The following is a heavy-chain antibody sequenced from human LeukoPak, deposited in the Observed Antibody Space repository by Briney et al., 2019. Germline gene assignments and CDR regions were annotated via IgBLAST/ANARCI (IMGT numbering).Heavy chain of an antibody. V-gene: IGHV4-39*01. J-gene: IGHJ4*02. CDR3: ARRSYDGSGYYYVDY. Sequence: PSETLSLNCTVSGGSISSSGYYWGWIRQPPGTGLEWIGSISSGGSTHYIPSLKSRVTISVDTPKNQFSLKLSSVTAADTAVYYCARRSYDGSGYYYVDYWGQGTLVTVSS. D-gene: IGHD3-22*01. CDR2: ISSGGST. CDR1: GGSISSSGYY.